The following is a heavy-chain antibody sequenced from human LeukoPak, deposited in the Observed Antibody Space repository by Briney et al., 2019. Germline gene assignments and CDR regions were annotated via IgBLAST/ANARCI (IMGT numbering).Heavy chain of an antibody. D-gene: IGHD4-17*01. CDR1: GGSISSGDYY. J-gene: IGHJ6*02. V-gene: IGHV4-30-4*01. CDR2: IYYSGST. Sequence: SETLSLTCTVSGGSISSGDYYWSWIRQPPGKGLEWIGYIYYSGSTYYNPSLKSRVTISVDTSKNQFSLKLSSVTAADTAVYYCARLYGDPYYYYYGMDVWGQGTTVTVSS. CDR3: ARLYGDPYYYYYGMDV.